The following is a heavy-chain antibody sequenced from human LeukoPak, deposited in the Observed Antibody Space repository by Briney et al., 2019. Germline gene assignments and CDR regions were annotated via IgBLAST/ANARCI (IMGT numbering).Heavy chain of an antibody. V-gene: IGHV3-9*01. CDR3: ARSRYSYGYISYGMDV. CDR1: GFNFDDYA. J-gene: IGHJ6*02. CDR2: ITWNSKYI. D-gene: IGHD5-18*01. Sequence: GGSLRLSCIASGFNFDDYAIHWVRQAPGKGLEWVSGITWNSKYIGYADSVKGRFTISRDNAKSTLYLQMNSLRAEDTAVYCCARSRYSYGYISYGMDVWGQGTTVTVS.